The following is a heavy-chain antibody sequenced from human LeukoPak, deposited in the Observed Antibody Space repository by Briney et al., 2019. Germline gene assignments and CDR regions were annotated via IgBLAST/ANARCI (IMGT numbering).Heavy chain of an antibody. J-gene: IGHJ5*02. CDR1: GFIFSGYT. CDR3: ARDLGQYYDTSDNWFDP. CDR2: INSDGINT. D-gene: IGHD3-22*01. V-gene: IGHV3-74*01. Sequence: PGGSLRLSCAASGFIFSGYTMNWVRQAPGKGLVWVSRINSDGINTSYADSVKGRFTISRDNAKNTLNLQMNSLRAEDTAVYYCARDLGQYYDTSDNWFDPWGQGTLVTVSS.